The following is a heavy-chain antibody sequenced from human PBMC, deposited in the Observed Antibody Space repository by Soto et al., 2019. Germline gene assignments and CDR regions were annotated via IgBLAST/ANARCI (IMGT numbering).Heavy chain of an antibody. CDR2: INPSGGST. D-gene: IGHD2-15*01. CDR3: ASGFYCSGGSCYNGDAFDI. CDR1: GYTFTSYY. Sequence: GASVKVSCKASGYTFTSYYMHWVRQAPGQGLEWMGIINPSGGSTSYAQKFQGRVTMTRDTSTSTVYMELSSLRSEDTAVYYCASGFYCSGGSCYNGDAFDIWGQGTMVTVSS. J-gene: IGHJ3*02. V-gene: IGHV1-46*03.